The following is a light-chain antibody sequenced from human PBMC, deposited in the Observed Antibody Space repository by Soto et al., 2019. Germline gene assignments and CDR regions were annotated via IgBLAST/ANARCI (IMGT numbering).Light chain of an antibody. Sequence: EIVLTQSPTTLSLSPGERATLSCRASQRVSNYLAWYQQKPGQAPRLLIYDASTRAADIPARFSGSGSGTDLTLTISSLEPADFAVYYCQQRSDWPLTFGGGTKVEIK. V-gene: IGKV3-11*01. CDR1: QRVSNY. CDR3: QQRSDWPLT. CDR2: DAS. J-gene: IGKJ4*02.